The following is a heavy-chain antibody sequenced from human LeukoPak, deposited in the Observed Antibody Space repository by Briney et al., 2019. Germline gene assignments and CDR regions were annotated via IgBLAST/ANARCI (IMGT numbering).Heavy chain of an antibody. Sequence: GGSLRLSCAASGFTVSNNYMSWVRQAPGKGLVWVSRINSDGSSTSYADSVKGRFTISRDNAKNTLYLQMNSLRAEDTAVYYCASVYSRPWYWGQGTLVTVSS. D-gene: IGHD5-18*01. V-gene: IGHV3-74*01. J-gene: IGHJ4*02. CDR2: INSDGSST. CDR3: ASVYSRPWY. CDR1: GFTVSNNY.